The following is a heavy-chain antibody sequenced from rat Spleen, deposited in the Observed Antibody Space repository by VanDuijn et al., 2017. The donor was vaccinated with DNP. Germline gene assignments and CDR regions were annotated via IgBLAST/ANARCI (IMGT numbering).Heavy chain of an antibody. Sequence: EVQLAESGGGLVQPGRSLKLSCAASGFTFSDYNMAWVRQAPKKGLEWVATISYDGGSTYNRDSVKGRFTISRDNAKSTLYLKMASLRSEYTATYFCARHGRITTVATYWFFDFWGPGTMVTVSS. V-gene: IGHV5-7*01. CDR2: ISYDGGST. D-gene: IGHD1-3*01. J-gene: IGHJ1*01. CDR3: ARHGRITTVATYWFFDF. CDR1: GFTFSDYN.